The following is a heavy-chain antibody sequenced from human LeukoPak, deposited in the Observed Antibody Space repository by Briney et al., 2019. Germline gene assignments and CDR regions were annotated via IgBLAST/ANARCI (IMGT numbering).Heavy chain of an antibody. J-gene: IGHJ4*02. CDR1: GYTFTSYD. CDR2: MNPNSGNT. Sequence: ASVKVSCKASGYTFTSYDISWVRQATGQGLEWMGWMNPNSGNTGYAQKFQGRVTMTRNTSIRTAYMELSRLRSDDTAVYYCARDSGERGSGSYLIAYWGQGTLVTVSS. D-gene: IGHD3-10*01. V-gene: IGHV1-8*01. CDR3: ARDSGERGSGSYLIAY.